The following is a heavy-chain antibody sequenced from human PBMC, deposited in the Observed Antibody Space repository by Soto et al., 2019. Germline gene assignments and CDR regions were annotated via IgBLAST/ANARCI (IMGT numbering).Heavy chain of an antibody. CDR1: GFSSSSGHC. D-gene: IGHD4-17*01. J-gene: IGHJ4*02. Sequence: CETLSLSFNVSGFSSSSGHCWGWIRQTPGKGLEWIGNTHHSGRTYYSTSLKSRVTISVDTSKNQVSLRLRSVNAADTALYYCETHFYGDYVVDSWGQGTMVTV. V-gene: IGHV4-38-2*02. CDR3: ETHFYGDYVVDS. CDR2: THHSGRT.